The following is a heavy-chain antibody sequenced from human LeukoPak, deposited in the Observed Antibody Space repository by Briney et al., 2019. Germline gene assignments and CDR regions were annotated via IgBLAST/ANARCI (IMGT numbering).Heavy chain of an antibody. J-gene: IGHJ4*02. CDR2: IWYDGSNK. Sequence: PGRSLRLSCVASGFTFSSYGMHWVRQAPGKGLEWVAVIWYDGSNKYYADSVKGRFTISRDNSKNTLYLQMNSLRVEDTAVYYCARAPQGLSVYGSGSYMPYWGQGTLVTVSS. CDR1: GFTFSSYG. CDR3: ARAPQGLSVYGSGSYMPY. V-gene: IGHV3-33*01. D-gene: IGHD3-10*01.